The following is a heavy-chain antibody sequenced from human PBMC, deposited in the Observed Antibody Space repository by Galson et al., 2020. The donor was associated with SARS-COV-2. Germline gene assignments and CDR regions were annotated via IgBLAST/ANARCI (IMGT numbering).Heavy chain of an antibody. Sequence: QAGGSLRLSCAASGFTFSSYGMHWVRQAPGKGLEWVAVIWYDGSNKYYADSVKGRFTISRDNSKNTLYLQMNSLRAEDTAVYYCASSLWAAESDYWGQGTLVTVSS. CDR2: IWYDGSNK. J-gene: IGHJ4*02. CDR3: ASSLWAAESDY. V-gene: IGHV3-33*01. CDR1: GFTFSSYG. D-gene: IGHD2-15*01.